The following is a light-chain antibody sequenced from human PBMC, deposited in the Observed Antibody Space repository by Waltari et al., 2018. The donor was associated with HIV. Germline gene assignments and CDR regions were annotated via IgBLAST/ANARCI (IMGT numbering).Light chain of an antibody. Sequence: DILMTQSPLPLHVTPGATASISCWSSQSLLHSNVYNYLARYLQKPGQSPQLLIYLGSNRASGVPDRFSGSGSGTDFTLKISRVEAEDVGVYYCMQALQTPLTFGQGTKVEIK. J-gene: IGKJ1*01. V-gene: IGKV2-28*01. CDR3: MQALQTPLT. CDR2: LGS. CDR1: QSLLHSNVYNY.